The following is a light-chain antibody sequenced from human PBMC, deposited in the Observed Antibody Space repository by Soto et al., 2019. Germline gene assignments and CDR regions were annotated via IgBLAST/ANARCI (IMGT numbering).Light chain of an antibody. Sequence: QSALSQPASVSGSPGQSITISCTGTNSDVGSYNLVSWYQQHPGKAPKLIIYEVNKRPSGVSSRFSGSKSGTTASLTLSGLQADDEADYYCCSFAGTSTYWVFGGGTKLTVL. CDR1: NSDVGSYNL. CDR3: CSFAGTSTYWV. CDR2: EVN. J-gene: IGLJ3*02. V-gene: IGLV2-23*02.